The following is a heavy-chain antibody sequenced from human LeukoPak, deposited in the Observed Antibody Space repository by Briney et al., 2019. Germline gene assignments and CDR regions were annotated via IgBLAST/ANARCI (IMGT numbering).Heavy chain of an antibody. CDR3: ARVASISVAGTRPYYMDV. CDR1: GDTLTNYG. V-gene: IGHV1-69*10. CDR2: SIGTLGTT. D-gene: IGHD6-19*01. J-gene: IGHJ6*03. Sequence: GASVKVSCKTSGDTLTNYGISWVRQAPGEGLEWRGGSIGTLGTTNYAQKFPGRVTIDADKSTSTAYMELSNLISEDTAIYYCARVASISVAGTRPYYMDVWGQGTTVSVSS.